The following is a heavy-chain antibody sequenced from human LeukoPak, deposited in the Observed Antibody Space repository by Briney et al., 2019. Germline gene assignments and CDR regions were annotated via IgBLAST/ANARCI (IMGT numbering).Heavy chain of an antibody. D-gene: IGHD2-15*01. CDR3: AKVIGSGGSCNHDAFDI. CDR1: GFPFDVYA. J-gene: IGHJ3*02. CDR2: ISRNSGSI. V-gene: IGHV3-9*01. Sequence: PGRSLRLSCAASGFPFDVYAMHWVRQAPGKGLEWVSDISRNSGSIVYADCVKGRFPLSRENPKNSLYPKINSVRAEDTAVYFCAKVIGSGGSCNHDAFDIWGQGTMVTVSS.